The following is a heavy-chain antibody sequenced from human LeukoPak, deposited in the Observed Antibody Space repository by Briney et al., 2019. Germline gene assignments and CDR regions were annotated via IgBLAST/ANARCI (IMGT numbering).Heavy chain of an antibody. Sequence: SETLSLTCTVSGGSISSSSYYWGWIRQPPGKGLEWIGSIYYSGSTYYNPSLKSRVTISVDTSKNQFSLKLSSVTAADTAVYYCARRASIVVVPAAMGGFDPWGQGTLVAVSS. CDR3: ARRASIVVVPAAMGGFDP. CDR2: IYYSGST. V-gene: IGHV4-39*01. J-gene: IGHJ5*02. D-gene: IGHD2-2*01. CDR1: GGSISSSSYY.